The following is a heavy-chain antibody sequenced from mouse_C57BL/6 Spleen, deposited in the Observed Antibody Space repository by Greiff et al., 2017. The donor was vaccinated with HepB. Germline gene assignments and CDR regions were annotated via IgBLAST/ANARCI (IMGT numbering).Heavy chain of an antibody. Sequence: EVQVVESGPGLVKPSQSLSLTCSVTGYSITSGYYWNWIRQFPGNKLEWMGYISYDGSNNYNPSLKNRISITRDTSKNQFFLKLNSVTTEDTATYYCARDLAGDFDYWGQGTTLTVSS. V-gene: IGHV3-6*01. CDR1: GYSITSGYY. CDR3: ARDLAGDFDY. J-gene: IGHJ2*01. CDR2: ISYDGSN. D-gene: IGHD3-3*01.